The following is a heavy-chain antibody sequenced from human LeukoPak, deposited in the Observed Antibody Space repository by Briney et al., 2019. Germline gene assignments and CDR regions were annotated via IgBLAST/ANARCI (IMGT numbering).Heavy chain of an antibody. CDR2: IYTSGST. CDR1: GGSISNYY. Sequence: PSETLSLTCTVSGGSISNYYWSWIRQPAGKGLEWIGRIYTSGSTNYKSSLKSRVTMSVDTSKNQFSLKLSSVTAADTALYYCARVSSSWYQDWYFDLWGRGTLVTVSS. J-gene: IGHJ2*01. D-gene: IGHD6-13*01. CDR3: ARVSSSWYQDWYFDL. V-gene: IGHV4-4*07.